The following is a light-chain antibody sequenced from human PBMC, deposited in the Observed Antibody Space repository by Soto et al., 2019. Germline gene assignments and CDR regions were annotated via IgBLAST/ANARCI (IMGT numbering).Light chain of an antibody. J-gene: IGKJ2*01. CDR2: AAS. CDR3: QQSYSTPYT. Sequence: DIQMTHSPDSLSASVGDRVTITCRASKSISSYLNWYQQKPGKAPKLLIYAASSLHSGVPSRFSGSGSGTDFTLTISSLQPEDFATYYCQQSYSTPYTFGQGTQLEIK. CDR1: KSISSY. V-gene: IGKV1-39*01.